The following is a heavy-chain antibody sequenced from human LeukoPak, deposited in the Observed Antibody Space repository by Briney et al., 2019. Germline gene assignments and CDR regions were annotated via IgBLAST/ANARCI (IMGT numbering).Heavy chain of an antibody. J-gene: IGHJ4*01. V-gene: IGHV3-48*01. CDR2: ISSSSNII. CDR3: ARDYYDSSSSYFDY. CDR1: GFTFNTYS. Sequence: GGSPRLSCAASGFTFNTYSMSWVRQAPGKGLEWVSYISSSSNIIFYADSVKGRFTISRDNAKKSLFLQMNSLRAEDTAVYYCARDYYDSSSSYFDYWGPETLVTVSS. D-gene: IGHD3-22*01.